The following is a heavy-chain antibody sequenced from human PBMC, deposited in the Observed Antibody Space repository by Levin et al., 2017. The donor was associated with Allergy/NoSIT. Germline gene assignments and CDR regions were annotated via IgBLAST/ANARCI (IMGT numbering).Heavy chain of an antibody. D-gene: IGHD3-3*01. Sequence: SETLSLTCAVYGGSFSGYYWSWIRQSPGKGLEWIGEITHTGGTNYNPSLKSRVTMSVDTSKNQFSLKLTSVTAADPAVYYCAEGRRYDFWSDYYRWFDPWGQGTLVTVSS. V-gene: IGHV4-34*01. CDR2: ITHTGGT. CDR3: AEGRRYDFWSDYYRWFDP. J-gene: IGHJ5*02. CDR1: GGSFSGYY.